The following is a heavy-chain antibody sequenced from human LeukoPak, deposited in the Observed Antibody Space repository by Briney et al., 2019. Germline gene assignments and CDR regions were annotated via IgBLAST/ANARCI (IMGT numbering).Heavy chain of an antibody. CDR3: TRVSNSLSFDF. CDR2: IFSSGST. J-gene: IGHJ3*01. D-gene: IGHD4-11*01. CDR1: GASMSSFTDY. Sequence: SETLSLTCTVSGASMSSFTDYWGWIRQPPGQGLEWVGHIFSSGSTYYNPSLNSRLTISLDTSKNQFSMKLNSVIAADTAVYYCTRVSNSLSFDFRGQGTMVTVSS. V-gene: IGHV4-39*07.